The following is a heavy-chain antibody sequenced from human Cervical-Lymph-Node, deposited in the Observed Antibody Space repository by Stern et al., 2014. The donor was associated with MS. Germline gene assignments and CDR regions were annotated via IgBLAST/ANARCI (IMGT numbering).Heavy chain of an antibody. D-gene: IGHD6-13*01. CDR3: ALSSETSDRWYSLGYDL. V-gene: IGHV1-69*01. CDR2: IFPGYGTP. CDR1: GGTFSKFP. J-gene: IGHJ5*02. Sequence: MQLVESGAEVTKPWSSVNVSCKASGGTFSKFPSSWVRQAPGQGLEWLGGIFPGYGTPTDGQEFRGRVTITADVSTSTVYMELSSLRSDDTAVYYCALSSETSDRWYSLGYDLWGQGTLVTVSS.